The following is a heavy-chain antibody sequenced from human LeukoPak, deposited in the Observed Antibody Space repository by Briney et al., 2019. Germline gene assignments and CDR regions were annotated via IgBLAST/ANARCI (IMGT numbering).Heavy chain of an antibody. D-gene: IGHD7-27*01. CDR2: IYYSGIT. CDR3: ARLRLTTGEVFDY. Sequence: TSETLSLTCTVSGGSLSSSSYYWGWIRQPPGRGLEWSGSIYYSGITYYTTSLKSRVTISVDTSKNQFSLKLSSVTAADTAVYYCARLRLTTGEVFDYWGQGTLVTVSS. CDR1: GGSLSSSSYY. V-gene: IGHV4-39*01. J-gene: IGHJ4*02.